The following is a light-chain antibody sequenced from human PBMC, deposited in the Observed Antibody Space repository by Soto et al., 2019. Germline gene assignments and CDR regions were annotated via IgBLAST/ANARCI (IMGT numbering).Light chain of an antibody. J-gene: IGKJ4*01. V-gene: IGKV3-11*01. CDR3: QQRSNWPLT. CDR2: DAS. Sequence: EIVLTQSPGTLSLSPGERATLSCRASQSVSSYLAWYQQKPGQAPRLLIYDASNRATGIPVRFSGSGSGTDFTLTISSLEPEDFAVYYCQQRSNWPLTFGGGTKVEIK. CDR1: QSVSSY.